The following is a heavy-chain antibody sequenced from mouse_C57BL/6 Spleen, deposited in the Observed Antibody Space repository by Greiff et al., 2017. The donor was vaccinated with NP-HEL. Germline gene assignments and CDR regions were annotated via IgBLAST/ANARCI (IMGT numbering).Heavy chain of an antibody. CDR2: IHPNSGST. V-gene: IGHV1-64*01. CDR1: GYTFTSYW. Sequence: VKLQESGAELVKPGASVKLSCKASGYTFTSYWMHWVKQRPGQGLEWIGMIHPNSGSTNYNEKFKSKATLTVDKSSSTAYMQLSSLTSEDSAVYYCARVITTVADYAMDYWGQGTSVTVSS. D-gene: IGHD1-1*01. CDR3: ARVITTVADYAMDY. J-gene: IGHJ4*01.